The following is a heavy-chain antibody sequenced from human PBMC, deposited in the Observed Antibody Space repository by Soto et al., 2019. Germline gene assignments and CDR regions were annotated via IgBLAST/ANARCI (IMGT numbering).Heavy chain of an antibody. D-gene: IGHD4-4*01. J-gene: IGHJ6*02. CDR2: INPSGGST. V-gene: IGHV1-46*01. Sequence: GASVKVSCKASGYTFTSYYMHWVRQAPGQGLEWMGIINPSGGSTSYAQKFQGRVTMTRDTSTSTVYMELSSLRSEDTAVYYCARDPIMTTVTTDHYYYGMDVWGQGTTVTVSS. CDR1: GYTFTSYY. CDR3: ARDPIMTTVTTDHYYYGMDV.